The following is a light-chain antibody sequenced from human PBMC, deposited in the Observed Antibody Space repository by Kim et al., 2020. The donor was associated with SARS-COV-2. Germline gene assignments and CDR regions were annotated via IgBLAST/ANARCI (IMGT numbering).Light chain of an antibody. J-gene: IGLJ2*01. CDR3: NSRDSNDNVV. CDR1: SLRSYY. V-gene: IGLV3-19*01. CDR2: GKD. Sequence: VALGQTVRITCRGDSLRSYYATWYQQKPGQAPKVVIYGKDNRPSGIPDRFSGSNSGNTAYLTITGTQAGDEADYYCNSRDSNDNVVFGGGTKVTVL.